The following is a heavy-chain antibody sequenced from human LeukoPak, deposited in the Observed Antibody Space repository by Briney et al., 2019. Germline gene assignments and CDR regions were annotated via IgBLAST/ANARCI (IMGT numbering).Heavy chain of an antibody. CDR3: ARDKSGSYLTFSYYMDV. D-gene: IGHD1-26*01. J-gene: IGHJ6*03. Sequence: PGGSLRLSCAASGFTVSSNYMSWVRQAPGKGLECVSVIYSGGSTYYADSVKGRFTISRDNSKNTLYLQMNSLRAEDTAVYYCARDKSGSYLTFSYYMDVWGKGTTVTVSS. CDR1: GFTVSSNY. CDR2: IYSGGST. V-gene: IGHV3-53*01.